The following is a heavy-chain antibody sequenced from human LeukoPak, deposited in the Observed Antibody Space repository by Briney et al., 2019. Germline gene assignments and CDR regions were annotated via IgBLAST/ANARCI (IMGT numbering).Heavy chain of an antibody. V-gene: IGHV4-59*01. CDR1: GDSISSSY. CDR3: ATAAGLYFFDY. J-gene: IGHJ4*02. CDR2: ISHTGST. Sequence: SETLSLTCSVSGDSISSSYWSWIRQSPGKGLEWIGYISHTGSTNYNPSLKSRVTISVDTSKNQFSLKLSSVTAADTAVYYCATAAGLYFFDYWGQGTLVTVSS. D-gene: IGHD3-16*01.